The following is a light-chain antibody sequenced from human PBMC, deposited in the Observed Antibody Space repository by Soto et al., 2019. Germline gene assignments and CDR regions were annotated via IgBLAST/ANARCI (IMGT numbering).Light chain of an antibody. CDR2: RNN. CDR3: AAWDDSLSGQV. CDR1: SSNVGSNY. Sequence: QSVLTQPPSASGTPGRRVTIACSGSSSNVGSNYVFWYQQFPGTAPKLLIYRNNQRPSGVPDRFSGSKSGTSASLAISGLRSEDEADYYCAAWDDSLSGQVFGAGTKVTVL. J-gene: IGLJ1*01. V-gene: IGLV1-47*01.